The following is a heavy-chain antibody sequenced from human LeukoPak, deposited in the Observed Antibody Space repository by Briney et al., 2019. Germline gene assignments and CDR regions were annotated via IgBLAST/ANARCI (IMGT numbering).Heavy chain of an antibody. V-gene: IGHV3-48*04. CDR1: GFTFSTYG. J-gene: IGHJ6*02. Sequence: GGSLRLSCAASGFTFSTYGMHWVRQAPGKGLEWVSYMSSSGSSIYYADSVKGRFTISRDNAKNSLYLQMNSLRAEDTAVYYCASPTTVRDYYYYGMDVWGQGTTVTVSS. CDR3: ASPTTVRDYYYYGMDV. D-gene: IGHD4-17*01. CDR2: MSSSGSSI.